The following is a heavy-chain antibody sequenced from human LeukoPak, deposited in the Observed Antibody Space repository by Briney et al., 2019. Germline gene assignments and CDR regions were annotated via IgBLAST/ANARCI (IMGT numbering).Heavy chain of an antibody. V-gene: IGHV3-74*01. J-gene: IGHJ4*02. CDR1: GFTFSSYW. Sequence: PGGSLRLSCAASGFTFSSYWMPWVRQAPGKGLVWVSRINSDGSSTIYADSVKGRFTISRDNAKNTLYLQMNSLRAEDTAVYYCARGWGGGDIKAVWYYWGQGTLVTVSS. D-gene: IGHD2-21*02. CDR2: INSDGSST. CDR3: ARGWGGGDIKAVWYY.